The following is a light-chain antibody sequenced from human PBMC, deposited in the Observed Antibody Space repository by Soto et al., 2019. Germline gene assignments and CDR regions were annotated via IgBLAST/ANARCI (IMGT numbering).Light chain of an antibody. J-gene: IGKJ1*01. V-gene: IGKV1-6*01. CDR1: QGIRSD. CDR2: ATS. CDR3: LQDDNYPRT. Sequence: AIQMTQSPSSLSASVGDRVTITCRASQGIRSDLGWYQQKPGQAPKLLIYATSILHSGVPSRFSGSGSGTDFTLTISSLQPEDFATYYCLQDDNYPRTFGQGTKVEIK.